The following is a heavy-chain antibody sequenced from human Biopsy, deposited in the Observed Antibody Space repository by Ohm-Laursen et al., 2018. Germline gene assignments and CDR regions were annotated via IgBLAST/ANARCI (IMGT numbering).Heavy chain of an antibody. J-gene: IGHJ4*02. D-gene: IGHD3-16*02. CDR3: ARSYFWGSYSSPYFDS. Sequence: GSLRLSCAASGFTFSSYDMNWVRQAPGKGLEWVSHIGSSGSTIYYADSVKGRFTISRDNAKNSLYLQMSSLRAEDTAVYYCARSYFWGSYSSPYFDSWGQGTLVAVSS. CDR2: IGSSGSTI. CDR1: GFTFSSYD. V-gene: IGHV3-48*03.